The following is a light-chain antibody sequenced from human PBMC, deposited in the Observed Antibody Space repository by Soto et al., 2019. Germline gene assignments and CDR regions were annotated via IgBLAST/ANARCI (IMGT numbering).Light chain of an antibody. CDR2: DAS. CDR1: QDIRNY. CDR3: QQYGNLPPYT. V-gene: IGKV1-33*01. J-gene: IGKJ2*01. Sequence: DIQMAQSPSSLSASVGDRVTIKCQASQDIRNYLNWYQQKPGKAPKLLIYDASNLETGVPSRFSGSRSGTEFTFTISSLQPEDIGTYYCQQYGNLPPYTFGQGSNLEIK.